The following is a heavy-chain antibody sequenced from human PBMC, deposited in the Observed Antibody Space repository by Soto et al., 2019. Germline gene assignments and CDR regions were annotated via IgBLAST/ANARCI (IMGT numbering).Heavy chain of an antibody. CDR1: GYTFTSYD. CDR2: MNPNSGNP. J-gene: IGHJ6*02. D-gene: IGHD2-15*01. V-gene: IGHV1-8*01. Sequence: QVQLVQSGAEVKKPGASVKVSCKASGYTFTSYDINWVRQATGQGLEWMGWMNPNSGNPGYAQKFQGRVTMTRNTSISTAYMELSSLRSEDTAVYYCARGRDIVVVVAATRYYYGMDVWGQGTTVTVSS. CDR3: ARGRDIVVVVAATRYYYGMDV.